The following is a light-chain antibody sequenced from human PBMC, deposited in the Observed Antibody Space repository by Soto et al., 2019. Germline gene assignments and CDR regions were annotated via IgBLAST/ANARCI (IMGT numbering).Light chain of an antibody. CDR2: EVS. CDR1: GSDVGGYNY. CDR3: CSYTDSRTHI. J-gene: IGLJ1*01. V-gene: IGLV2-14*01. Sequence: QSVLTQPASVSGSPGQSITISCTGTGSDVGGYNYVSWYQQHPGKAPKLIIFEVSYRPSGISNRFSASKSGDTASLTISGLQPADEADYYCCSYTDSRTHIFGSGTKLTVL.